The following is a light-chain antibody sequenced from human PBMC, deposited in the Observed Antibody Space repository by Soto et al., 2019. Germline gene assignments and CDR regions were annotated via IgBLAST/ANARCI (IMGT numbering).Light chain of an antibody. CDR2: DIN. CDR1: SSDVGNYIF. J-gene: IGLJ1*01. CDR3: VSYTTSSSYV. V-gene: IGLV2-14*01. Sequence: QSALTQPASVSGSPGQSITISCTGTSSDVGNYIFVSWYRQQPGKAPKLMIYDINNRPSGVSNRFSGSKSGNTASLTISGLQAEDEADYYCVSYTTSSSYVFGTGTKLTVL.